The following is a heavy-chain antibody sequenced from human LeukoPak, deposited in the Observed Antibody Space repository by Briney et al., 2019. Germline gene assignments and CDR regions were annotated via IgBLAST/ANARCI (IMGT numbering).Heavy chain of an antibody. V-gene: IGHV3-23*01. J-gene: IGHJ4*02. D-gene: IGHD2-2*01. Sequence: GGSVRLSCAASGFIFSSYAMSWVRQAPGKGLEWVSAISGSGGSTFYADSVKGRFTISRDNSKNTLYLQMNSLRAEDTAVYYCAKESGLPIDIVVVPAAMEFDYWGQGTLVTVSS. CDR2: ISGSGGST. CDR1: GFIFSSYA. CDR3: AKESGLPIDIVVVPAAMEFDY.